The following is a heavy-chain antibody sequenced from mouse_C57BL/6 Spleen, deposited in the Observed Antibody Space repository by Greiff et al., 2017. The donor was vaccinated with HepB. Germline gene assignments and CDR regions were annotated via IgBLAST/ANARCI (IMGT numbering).Heavy chain of an antibody. CDR3: AREVKYYFDY. Sequence: LVEPGASVKISCKASGYAFSSSWMNWVKQRPGKGLEWIGRIYPGDGDTNYNGKFKGKATLTADKSSSTAYMQLSSLTSEDSAVYFCAREVKYYFDYWGQGTTLTVSS. V-gene: IGHV1-82*01. CDR2: IYPGDGDT. CDR1: GYAFSSSW. J-gene: IGHJ2*01.